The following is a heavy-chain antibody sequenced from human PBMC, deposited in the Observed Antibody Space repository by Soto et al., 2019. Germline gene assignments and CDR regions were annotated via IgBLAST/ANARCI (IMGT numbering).Heavy chain of an antibody. CDR1: GFTFSTYA. CDR3: ARESEDLTSNFDY. J-gene: IGHJ4*02. V-gene: IGHV3-30-3*01. Sequence: GGSLRLSCAASGFTFSTYAMQWVRQAPGKGLEWVAVISYDGSNKYYADSVKGRFTISRDNSKNSLYLEMHSLRAEDTAVYYCARESEDLTSNFDYWGQGTLVTVSS. CDR2: ISYDGSNK.